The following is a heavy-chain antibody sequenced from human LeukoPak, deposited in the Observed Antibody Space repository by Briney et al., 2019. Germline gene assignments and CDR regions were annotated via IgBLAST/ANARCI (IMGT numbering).Heavy chain of an antibody. CDR3: AKDLRTTFDY. V-gene: IGHV3-48*03. Sequence: GGSLRLSCGASGFTFSSYEMNWVRQAPGKGLEWVSYISSGGSTMYYADSVKGRFTIFRDNAKNSLYLQMNSLRAEDTAVYYCAKDLRTTFDYWGRGALVTVSS. CDR1: GFTFSSYE. D-gene: IGHD4-11*01. J-gene: IGHJ4*02. CDR2: ISSGGSTM.